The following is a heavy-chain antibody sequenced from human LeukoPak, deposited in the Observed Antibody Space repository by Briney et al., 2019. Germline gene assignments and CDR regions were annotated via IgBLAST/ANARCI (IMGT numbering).Heavy chain of an antibody. CDR3: ARDDVTTNGGVIADSRLFDI. CDR2: ISGGSTYI. D-gene: IGHD2-8*02. CDR1: GFTVSSNY. J-gene: IGHJ3*02. Sequence: GGSLRLSCAASGFTVSSNYMSWVRQAPGKGLEWVSSISGGSTYIYYADSVRGRFTISRDNAKNSVYLQMNSLRGEDTAVYYCARDDVTTNGGVIADSRLFDIWGQGTMVTVSS. V-gene: IGHV3-21*01.